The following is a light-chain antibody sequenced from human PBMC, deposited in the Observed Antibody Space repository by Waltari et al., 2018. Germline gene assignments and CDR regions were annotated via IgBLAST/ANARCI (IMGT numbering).Light chain of an antibody. CDR2: DVT. CDR1: TNDLGSYNY. CDR3: CSYAGSYTWV. V-gene: IGLV2-11*01. J-gene: IGLJ3*02. Sequence: SALTQPRSVSGSPGQSVTISCPGTTNDLGSYNYVSWYQQPPGKAPKLIILDVTKRPSGVPDRLSGSKSGNTASLTISGLRAEDEAEYYCCSYAGSYTWVFGGGTKLTVV.